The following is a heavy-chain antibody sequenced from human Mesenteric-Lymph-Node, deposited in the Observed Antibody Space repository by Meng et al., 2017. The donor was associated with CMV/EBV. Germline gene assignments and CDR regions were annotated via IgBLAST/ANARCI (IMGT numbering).Heavy chain of an antibody. CDR1: GYTFTTFG. CDR3: ARDGSEGFFQH. CDR2: IHPYNGNT. D-gene: IGHD2-2*03. J-gene: IGHJ1*01. V-gene: IGHV1-18*01. Sequence: SCKASGYTFTTFGIGWVRQAPGQRLEWMGWIHPYNGNTDYAQKFQGRVSMATDTSTTTVYMELRSLRSDDTAVYYCARDGSEGFFQHWGQGTLVTVSS.